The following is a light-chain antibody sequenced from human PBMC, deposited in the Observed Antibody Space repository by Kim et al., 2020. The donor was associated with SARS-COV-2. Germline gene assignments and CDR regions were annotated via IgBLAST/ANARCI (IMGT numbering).Light chain of an antibody. CDR3: CSYAGSVV. CDR2: DVT. J-gene: IGLJ2*01. V-gene: IGLV2-11*01. CDR1: SSNVGSYNH. Sequence: PRQSVTISCTGTSSNVGSYNHVSGYQQHPGNAPKLIIYDVTKRPSGVPDRFSGSKSGNTASLTISGLQAEDEADYYCCSYAGSVVFGGGTQLTVL.